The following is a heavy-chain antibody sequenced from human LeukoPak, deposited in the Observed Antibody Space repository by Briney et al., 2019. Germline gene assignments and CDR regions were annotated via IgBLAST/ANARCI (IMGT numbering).Heavy chain of an antibody. CDR2: IYYSGST. CDR1: GGSISSSSYY. V-gene: IGHV4-61*01. J-gene: IGHJ5*02. Sequence: SETLSLTCTVSGGSISSSSYYWGWIRQPPGKGLEWIGYIYYSGSTNYNPSLKSRVTISVDTSKNQFSLKLSSVTAADTAVYYCARDLRPQGFDPWGQGTLVTVSS. CDR3: ARDLRPQGFDP.